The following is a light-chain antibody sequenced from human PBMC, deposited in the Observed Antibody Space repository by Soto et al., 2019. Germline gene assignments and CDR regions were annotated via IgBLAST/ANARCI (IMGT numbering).Light chain of an antibody. CDR1: SSNIGAGYD. Sequence: QSVLTQPPSVSGAPGQGVTISCTGSSSNIGAGYDVQWYQQLPGLTPRLLIYGDTIRPSGVPDRFSASKSGASGSLAITGLLAEDEADYYCQSYDTSLRGVVFGGGTKLTVL. J-gene: IGLJ2*01. CDR3: QSYDTSLRGVV. CDR2: GDT. V-gene: IGLV1-40*01.